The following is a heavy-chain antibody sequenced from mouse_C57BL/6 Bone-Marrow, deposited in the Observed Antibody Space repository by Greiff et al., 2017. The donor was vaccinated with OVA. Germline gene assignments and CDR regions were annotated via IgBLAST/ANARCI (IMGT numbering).Heavy chain of an antibody. CDR3: ARDYYGSSIAY. J-gene: IGHJ3*01. V-gene: IGHV1-64*01. CDR2: IHPNSGST. D-gene: IGHD1-1*01. CDR1: GYTFTSYW. Sequence: VQLQQPGAELVKPGASVKLSCKASGYTFTSYWMHWVKQRPGQGLEWIGMIHPNSGSTNYNEKFKSKVTLTVDKSSSPAYMQLSSLTSEDSAVYYCARDYYGSSIAYWGQGTLVTVSA.